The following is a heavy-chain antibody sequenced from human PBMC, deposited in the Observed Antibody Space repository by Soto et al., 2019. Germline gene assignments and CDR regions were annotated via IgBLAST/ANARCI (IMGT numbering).Heavy chain of an antibody. D-gene: IGHD1-26*01. J-gene: IGHJ4*02. Sequence: QSQTLSLTCAISGDSVSSNSAAWNWIRQSPSRGLEWLGRTYYRSKWYNDYAVSVKSRITINPDTSKNQFSLQLNSVTPDDTAVDYCARDEYSGSLVSFDYWGQGTLVTVSS. CDR2: TYYRSKWYN. CDR1: GDSVSSNSAA. CDR3: ARDEYSGSLVSFDY. V-gene: IGHV6-1*01.